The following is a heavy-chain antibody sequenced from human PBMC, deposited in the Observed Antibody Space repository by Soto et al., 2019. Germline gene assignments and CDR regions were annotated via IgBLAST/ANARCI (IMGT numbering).Heavy chain of an antibody. Sequence: ASVKVSCKVSGYTLTELSMHWVRQAPGKGLEWMGGFDPEDGETIYAQKYQGRVTMTEDTSTDTAYIELSSLRTEDTAVYYCARKSQVVSVTYYYDSSDLNAFDIWG. CDR1: GYTLTELS. CDR2: FDPEDGET. D-gene: IGHD3-22*01. CDR3: ARKSQVVSVTYYYDSSDLNAFDI. J-gene: IGHJ3*02. V-gene: IGHV1-24*01.